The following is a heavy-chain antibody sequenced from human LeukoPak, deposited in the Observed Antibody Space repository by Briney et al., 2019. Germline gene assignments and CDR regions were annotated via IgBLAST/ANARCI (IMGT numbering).Heavy chain of an antibody. CDR2: IYYSGST. CDR3: ARESLAGDFDY. V-gene: IGHV4-59*01. Sequence: PSETLFLTCTVSGGSISSYYWSWIRQPPGKGLEWIGYIYYSGSTNYNPSLKSRVTISVDTSKNQFSLKLSSVTAADTAVYYCARESLAGDFDYWGQGTLVTVSS. J-gene: IGHJ4*02. CDR1: GGSISSYY. D-gene: IGHD7-27*01.